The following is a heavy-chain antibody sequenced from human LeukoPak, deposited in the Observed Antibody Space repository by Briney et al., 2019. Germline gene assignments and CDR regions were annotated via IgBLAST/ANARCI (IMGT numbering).Heavy chain of an antibody. D-gene: IGHD3-22*01. V-gene: IGHV3-43D*03. Sequence: GGSLRLSCAASGFTFDDYAMHWVRQAPGKGLEWVSLISWDGGSTYYADSAKGRFTISRDNSKNSLYLQMNSLRAEDTALYYCAKGDSSGYSYYMDVWGKGTTVTVSS. J-gene: IGHJ6*03. CDR2: ISWDGGST. CDR1: GFTFDDYA. CDR3: AKGDSSGYSYYMDV.